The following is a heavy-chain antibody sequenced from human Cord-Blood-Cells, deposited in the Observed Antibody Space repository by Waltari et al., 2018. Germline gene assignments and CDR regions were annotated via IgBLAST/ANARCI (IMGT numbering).Heavy chain of an antibody. CDR2: IYYSGST. Sequence: QVQLQESGPGLVKPSETLSLTCTVSGGSISSYYWSWLRQPPGKGLEWIGYIYYSGSTNYNPSLKSRVTISVDTSKNQFALKLSSVTAAYTAVYYCARGYSYAQYYFDYWGQGTLVTVSS. CDR1: GGSISSYY. D-gene: IGHD5-18*01. J-gene: IGHJ4*02. CDR3: ARGYSYAQYYFDY. V-gene: IGHV4-59*01.